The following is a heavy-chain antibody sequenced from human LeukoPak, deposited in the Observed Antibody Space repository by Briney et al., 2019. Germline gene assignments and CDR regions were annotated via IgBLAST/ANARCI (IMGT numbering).Heavy chain of an antibody. Sequence: PGGSLRLSCAASGFTFDDYAMHWVRQAPGKGLEWVSGISWNSGSIGYADSVKGRFTISRDNAKNSLYLQMKSLRAEDTALYYCAKEDSSGWYSSAFDIWGQGTMVTVSS. CDR1: GFTFDDYA. CDR3: AKEDSSGWYSSAFDI. D-gene: IGHD6-19*01. V-gene: IGHV3-9*01. J-gene: IGHJ3*02. CDR2: ISWNSGSI.